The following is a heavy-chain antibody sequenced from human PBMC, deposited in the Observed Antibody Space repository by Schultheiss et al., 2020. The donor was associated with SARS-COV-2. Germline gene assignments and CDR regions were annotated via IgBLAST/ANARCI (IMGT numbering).Heavy chain of an antibody. D-gene: IGHD6-13*01. CDR2: INSDGSST. CDR1: GFTFSSYW. V-gene: IGHV3-74*01. J-gene: IGHJ6*03. Sequence: GGSLRLSCAASGFTFSSYWMHWVRQAPGKGLVWVSRINSDGSSTSYADSVKGRFTISRDNAKNTLYLQMNSLRAEDTAVYYCARASTYSSSWSDYYYYYMDVWGKGTTVTFSS. CDR3: ARASTYSSSWSDYYYYYMDV.